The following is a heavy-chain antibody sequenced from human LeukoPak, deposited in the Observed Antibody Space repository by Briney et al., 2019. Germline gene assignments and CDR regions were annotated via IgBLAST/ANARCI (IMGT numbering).Heavy chain of an antibody. V-gene: IGHV4-38-2*02. J-gene: IGHJ3*02. D-gene: IGHD1-26*01. CDR2: IYYSGNT. Sequence: SETLSLTCTVSGYSISSGYYWGWIRQPPGKGLEWICNIYYSGNTYYKPSLKSRVTISIDRSRNQFSLKLSSVTAADTAVYYCARTKYSGTSDDAFDIWGQGTMVTVSS. CDR1: GYSISSGYY. CDR3: ARTKYSGTSDDAFDI.